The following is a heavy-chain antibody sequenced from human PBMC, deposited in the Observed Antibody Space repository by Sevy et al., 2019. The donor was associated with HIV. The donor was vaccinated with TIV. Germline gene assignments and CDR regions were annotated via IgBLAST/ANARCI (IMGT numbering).Heavy chain of an antibody. J-gene: IGHJ3*02. CDR2: TRYDGTTK. CDR1: GFIFRSYG. V-gene: IGHV3-30*02. Sequence: GGSLRLSCAASGFIFRSYGMHWVRQAPGKGLEWVAFTRYDGTTKYYADSVKGRFTISRDNSKNTVYLQMNSLRVEDTAVYYCAKGLGMVQGALLSDDIWGQGTMVTV. CDR3: AKGLGMVQGALLSDDI. D-gene: IGHD3-10*01.